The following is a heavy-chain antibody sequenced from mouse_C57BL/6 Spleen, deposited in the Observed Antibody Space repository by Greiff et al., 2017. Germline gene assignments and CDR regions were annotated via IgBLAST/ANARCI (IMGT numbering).Heavy chain of an antibody. J-gene: IGHJ2*01. CDR3: TRDGGYDYDDGYFDY. CDR1: GFTFSSYA. V-gene: IGHV5-9-1*02. D-gene: IGHD2-4*01. Sequence: EVQLVESGEGLVKPGGSLKLSCAASGFTFSSYAMSWVRQTPEKRLEWVAYISSGGDYIYYADTVKGRFTISRDKARNTLYLQMSSLKSEDTAMYYCTRDGGYDYDDGYFDYWGQGTTLTVSS. CDR2: ISSGGDYI.